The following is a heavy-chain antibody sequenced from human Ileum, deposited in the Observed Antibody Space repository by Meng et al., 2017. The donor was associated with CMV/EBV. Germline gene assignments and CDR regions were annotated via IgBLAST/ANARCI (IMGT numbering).Heavy chain of an antibody. CDR1: GASMSSGNW. D-gene: IGHD3-22*01. Sequence: SLPSAVSGASMSSGNWWRWVRQPPGKGLEWIGQIYHGDSATYNPSLKSRVTISVDKSKNQLSLKLSSVTAADTAVYYCARNGFYSLDFWGQGTLVTVSS. CDR2: IYHGDSA. CDR3: ARNGFYSLDF. V-gene: IGHV4-4*02. J-gene: IGHJ4*02.